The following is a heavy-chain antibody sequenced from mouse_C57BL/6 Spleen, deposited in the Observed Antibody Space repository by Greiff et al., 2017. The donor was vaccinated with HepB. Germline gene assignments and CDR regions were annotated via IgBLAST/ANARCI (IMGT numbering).Heavy chain of an antibody. CDR2: IDPSDSYT. Sequence: QVQLKQPGAELVKPGASVKLSCKASGYTFTSYWMQWVKQRPGQGLEWIGEIDPSDSYTNYNQKFKGKATLTVDKSSSTAYMQLSSLTSEDSAVYYCARCLYYYGSSYVHAMDYWGQGTSVTVSS. V-gene: IGHV1-50*01. CDR3: ARCLYYYGSSYVHAMDY. CDR1: GYTFTSYW. D-gene: IGHD1-1*01. J-gene: IGHJ4*01.